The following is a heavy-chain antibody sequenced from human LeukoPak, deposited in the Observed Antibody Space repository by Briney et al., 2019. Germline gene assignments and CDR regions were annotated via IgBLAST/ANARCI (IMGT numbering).Heavy chain of an antibody. CDR2: INHSGST. CDR3: ARYYGSGSYHATSFDY. CDR1: GGSFSGYY. V-gene: IGHV4-34*01. D-gene: IGHD3-10*01. J-gene: IGHJ4*02. Sequence: PSETLSLTCAVYGGSFSGYYWSWIRQPPGKGLEWIGEINHSGSTNYNPSLKSRVTISVDTSKNQFSLKLSSVTAADTAVYYCARYYGSGSYHATSFDYWGQGTLVTVSP.